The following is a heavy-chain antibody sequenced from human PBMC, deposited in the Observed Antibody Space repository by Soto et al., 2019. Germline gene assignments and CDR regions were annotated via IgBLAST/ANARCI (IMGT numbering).Heavy chain of an antibody. CDR3: ARQATILRYFDWLYNFDY. J-gene: IGHJ4*02. Sequence: QVQLQESGPGLVKPSQTLSLTCTVSGGSISSGDYYWSWIRQPPGKGLEWIGYIYYSGSTYYNPSTKSRVTIAVATSQNQFSLKLSSVTAADTAVYYCARQATILRYFDWLYNFDYWGQGTLVTVSS. CDR2: IYYSGST. V-gene: IGHV4-30-4*01. D-gene: IGHD3-9*01. CDR1: GGSISSGDYY.